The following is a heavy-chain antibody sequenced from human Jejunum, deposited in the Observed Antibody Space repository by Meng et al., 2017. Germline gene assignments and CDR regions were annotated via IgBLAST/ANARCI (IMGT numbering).Heavy chain of an antibody. V-gene: IGHV3-66*01. J-gene: IGHJ4*02. D-gene: IGHD6-19*01. CDR3: VTAETTVAGTTGSTDY. CDR2: IYSGGNT. Sequence: EVQLVESGGGLVQPGGSLRLSCAASGISVSSNYMSWVRQAPGKGLELFSVIYSGGNTYYADYVKGRFTISRDKSKNTLYLQMNSLRAEDTAVYYCVTAETTVAGTTGSTDYWGQGTLVTVSS. CDR1: GISVSSNY.